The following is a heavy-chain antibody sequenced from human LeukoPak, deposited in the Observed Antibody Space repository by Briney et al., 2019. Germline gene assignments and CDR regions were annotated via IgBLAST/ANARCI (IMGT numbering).Heavy chain of an antibody. CDR2: IRYDGSNK. V-gene: IGHV3-30*02. CDR3: AKDAPPRLYYYDSSAIGSFDY. Sequence: GGSLRLSCAASGFTFSSYGMHWVRQAPGKGLEWVAFIRYDGSNKYYADPVKGRFTISRDNSKNTLYLQMNSLRAEDTAVYYCAKDAPPRLYYYDSSAIGSFDYWGQGTLVTVSS. D-gene: IGHD3-22*01. J-gene: IGHJ4*02. CDR1: GFTFSSYG.